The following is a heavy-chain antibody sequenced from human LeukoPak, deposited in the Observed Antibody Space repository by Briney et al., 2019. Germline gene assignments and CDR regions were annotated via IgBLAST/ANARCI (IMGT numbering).Heavy chain of an antibody. D-gene: IGHD3-16*01. Sequence: PGGSLRLSCAASGFTFSSYSMNWVRQAPGKGLEWVSSISSSSSYIYYADSVKGRFTISRDNAKNSLYLQMNSLRAEDTAVYYCARVNLTWIYYYFDYWGQGTLVTVSS. CDR3: ARVNLTWIYYYFDY. CDR1: GFTFSSYS. CDR2: ISSSSSYI. V-gene: IGHV3-21*01. J-gene: IGHJ4*02.